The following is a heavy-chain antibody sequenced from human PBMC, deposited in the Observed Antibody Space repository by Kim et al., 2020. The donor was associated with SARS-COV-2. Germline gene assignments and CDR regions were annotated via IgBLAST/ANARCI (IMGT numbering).Heavy chain of an antibody. V-gene: IGHV3-73*01. J-gene: IGHJ2*01. CDR1: DFSFTGFA. Sequence: GGSLRLSCAASDFSFTGFAVHWVRQASGKGLEWLGRIRSKGYGYATSYAPSVQGRFSMSRDDSKNTASLQMSSLKIEDTAVYYCFQADWSFDLWGRGSLVTVSS. CDR3: FQADWSFDL. CDR2: IRSKGYGYAT.